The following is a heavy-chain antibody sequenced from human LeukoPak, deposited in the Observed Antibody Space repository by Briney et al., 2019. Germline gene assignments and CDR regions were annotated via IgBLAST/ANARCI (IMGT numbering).Heavy chain of an antibody. Sequence: SGAPLVDPTQTLTLTCTFSGLLLSTAEVGVGWIRQPQRRALEWLEPHYWNDNKFYSPSLQSRRTITKDTSKNQVALTMTNVDPVDTATYYCAYQVYSSGWHPFAYWGQGILVTVAS. CDR3: AYQVYSSGWHPFAY. CDR1: GLLLSTAEVG. J-gene: IGHJ4*02. V-gene: IGHV2-5*01. D-gene: IGHD6-25*01. CDR2: HYWNDNK.